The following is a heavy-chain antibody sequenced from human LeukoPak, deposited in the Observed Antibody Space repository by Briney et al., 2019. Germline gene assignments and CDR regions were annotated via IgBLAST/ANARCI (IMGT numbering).Heavy chain of an antibody. J-gene: IGHJ4*02. CDR1: GGTFSSYA. D-gene: IGHD3-22*01. CDR2: IIPIFGIA. CDR3: ARDDHYYDSSGYKY. Sequence: GASVKVSCKASGGTFSSYAISWVRQAPGHGLEWMGRIIPIFGIANYAQKFQGRVTITADKSTSTAYMELSSLRSEDTAVYYCARDDHYYDSSGYKYWGQGTLVTVSS. V-gene: IGHV1-69*04.